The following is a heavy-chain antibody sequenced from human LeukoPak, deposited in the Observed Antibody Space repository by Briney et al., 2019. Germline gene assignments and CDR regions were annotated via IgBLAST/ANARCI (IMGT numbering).Heavy chain of an antibody. CDR1: GFTFSSYS. CDR2: ISSSSSYV. CDR3: ARGDTYGSGSYWY. Sequence: GGSLRLSCAASGFTFSSYSMNWVRQAPGKGLEWASSISSSSSYVYYADSVKGRFTISRDNAKNSLYLQMNSLRAEDAAVYYCARGDTYGSGSYWYWGQGTLVTVSS. J-gene: IGHJ4*02. D-gene: IGHD3-10*01. V-gene: IGHV3-21*01.